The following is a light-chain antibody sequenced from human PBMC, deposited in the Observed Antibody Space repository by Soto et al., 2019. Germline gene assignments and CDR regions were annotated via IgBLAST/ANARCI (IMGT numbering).Light chain of an antibody. CDR1: SSNIGAGYD. CDR2: GNS. V-gene: IGLV1-40*01. J-gene: IGLJ1*01. CDR3: QSYDNSLSGYG. Sequence: QSVLTQPPSVSGAPGQRVTISCTGSSSNIGAGYDVHWYQQLPGTAPKLLIYGNSNRPSGVPDRFSGSKSGTSASLAITGLQAVDEADYYCQSYDNSLSGYGFGTGTKVTVL.